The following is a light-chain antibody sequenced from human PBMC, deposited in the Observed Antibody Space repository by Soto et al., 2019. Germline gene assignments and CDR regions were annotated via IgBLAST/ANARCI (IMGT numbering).Light chain of an antibody. V-gene: IGKV1-39*01. CDR2: GAS. J-gene: IGKJ2*01. Sequence: DIQMTQSPSSLSASVGDRVTITCRASLRISSDLNWYQQKPGKAPKVLIFGASSLQSGVPSRFSVSGSGTEFTLTISSLQREDSATYYCQQSYTTLRTFGQGTKLEIK. CDR3: QQSYTTLRT. CDR1: LRISSD.